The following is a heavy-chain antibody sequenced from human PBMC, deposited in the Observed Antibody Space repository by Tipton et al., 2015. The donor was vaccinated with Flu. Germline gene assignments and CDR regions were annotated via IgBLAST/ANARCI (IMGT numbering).Heavy chain of an antibody. CDR2: IYYIGSD. V-gene: IGHV4-39*07. Sequence: TLSLTCSVSGDSLSNNMYYWAWIRQLPGKGLEWVGSIYYIGSDYYNPSLRSRASMSVDRSKNQFSLQLKSVTAADTAVYFCAGDRAPGNVCPPGNGFDIWGLGSMVTVSS. D-gene: IGHD2-8*01. CDR3: AGDRAPGNVCPPGNGFDI. J-gene: IGHJ3*02. CDR1: GDSLSNNMYY.